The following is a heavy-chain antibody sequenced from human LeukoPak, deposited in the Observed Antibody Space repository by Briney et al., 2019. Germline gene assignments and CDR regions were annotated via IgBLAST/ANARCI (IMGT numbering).Heavy chain of an antibody. CDR3: AKRGVVIRVILVGFHREANYFDS. Sequence: GGSLRLSCAASGFTFSSYWMSWDRQAPGKGLEWVANIKQDGSEKYYVDSVKGRFTISRDNAKNTLYLQMNSLRAEDTAVYFCAKRGVVIRVILVGFHREANYFDSWGQGALVTVSS. CDR1: GFTFSSYW. D-gene: IGHD3-22*01. J-gene: IGHJ4*02. CDR2: IKQDGSEK. V-gene: IGHV3-7*03.